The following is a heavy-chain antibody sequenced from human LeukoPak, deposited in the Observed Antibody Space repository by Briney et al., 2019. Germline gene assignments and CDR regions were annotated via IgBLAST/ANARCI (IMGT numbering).Heavy chain of an antibody. Sequence: GASVKVSCKASGYIFTGYYLHWVRQAPGQGLEWMGRINPNSGGTTYAQRFQGRVTMTRDTSISTGYMEMSRLRSDDTAVYYCVRDVSGSYDYWGQGTLVTVSS. CDR2: INPNSGGT. CDR1: GYIFTGYY. J-gene: IGHJ4*02. CDR3: VRDVSGSYDY. V-gene: IGHV1-2*06. D-gene: IGHD1-26*01.